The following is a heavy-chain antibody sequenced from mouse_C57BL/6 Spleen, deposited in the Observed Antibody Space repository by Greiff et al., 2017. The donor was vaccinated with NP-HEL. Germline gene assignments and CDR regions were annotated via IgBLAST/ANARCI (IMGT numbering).Heavy chain of an antibody. CDR1: GYSFTGYF. J-gene: IGHJ2*01. Sequence: VQLQQSGPELVKPGDSVKISCKASGYSFTGYFMNWVMQSHGKSLEWIGRINPYNGDTYYNQKFKGKATLTVDKSSSTAHMELRSLTSADSSVYYCARWIYYGNYFDYWGQGTTLTVSS. V-gene: IGHV1-20*01. CDR2: INPYNGDT. D-gene: IGHD2-1*01. CDR3: ARWIYYGNYFDY.